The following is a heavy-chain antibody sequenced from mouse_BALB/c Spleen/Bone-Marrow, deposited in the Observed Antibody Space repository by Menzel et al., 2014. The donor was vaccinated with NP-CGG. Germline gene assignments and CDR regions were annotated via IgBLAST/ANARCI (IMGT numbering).Heavy chain of an antibody. D-gene: IGHD1-2*01. CDR1: GYTFSSYW. V-gene: IGHV1-80*01. CDR2: IYPGDGDT. CDR3: ARDGIDY. Sequence: QVQLQQSGAELVRPGSSVKISCKASGYTFSSYWMNWVKQRPGQGLEWNGQIYPGDGDTNYNGKFKGKATLTADKSSSTAYMQLSSLTSEDSAVYFCARDGIDYWGQGTTLTVSS. J-gene: IGHJ2*01.